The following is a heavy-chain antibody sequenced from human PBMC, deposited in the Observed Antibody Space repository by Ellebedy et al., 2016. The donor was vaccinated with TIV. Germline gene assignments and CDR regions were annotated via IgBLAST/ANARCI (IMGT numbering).Heavy chain of an antibody. V-gene: IGHV4-34*01. J-gene: IGHJ4*02. Sequence: SETLSLTXAVYGGSFSGYSWTWIRQSPGKGLEWIGEIDQGGSSNYNPSLKSRVTISVDTSKNQFSLRLNSVTAADTAVYYCARGRTAAVTKPKYFDYWGQGALVTVSS. CDR1: GGSFSGYS. CDR3: ARGRTAAVTKPKYFDY. CDR2: IDQGGSS. D-gene: IGHD2-2*01.